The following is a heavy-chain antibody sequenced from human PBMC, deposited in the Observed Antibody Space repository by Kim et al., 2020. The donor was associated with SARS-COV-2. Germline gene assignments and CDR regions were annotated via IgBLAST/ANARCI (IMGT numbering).Heavy chain of an antibody. CDR1: GFTFTSSA. V-gene: IGHV1-58*01. CDR2: IVVGSGNT. Sequence: SVKVSCKASGFTFTSSAVQWVRQARGQRLEWIGWIVVGSGNTNYAQKFQERVTITRDMSTSTAYMELSSLRSEDTAVYYCAVPGEVTSYYYYYYGMDVWGQGTTVPLSS. D-gene: IGHD3-16*01. CDR3: AVPGEVTSYYYYYYGMDV. J-gene: IGHJ6*02.